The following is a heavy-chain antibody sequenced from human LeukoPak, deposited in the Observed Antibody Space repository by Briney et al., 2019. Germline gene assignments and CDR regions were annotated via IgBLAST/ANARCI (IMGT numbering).Heavy chain of an antibody. CDR1: GGSISSSSYY. J-gene: IGHJ3*02. Sequence: KPSETLSLTCTVSGGSISSSSYYWGWIRQPPGKGLEWIESFSYRGSTYYNPSLKSRVTISVDTSQNQFPLNLSSVTAADTAVYYCARHPGTFDIWGQGTMVTVSS. CDR2: FSYRGST. V-gene: IGHV4-39*01. CDR3: ARHPGTFDI.